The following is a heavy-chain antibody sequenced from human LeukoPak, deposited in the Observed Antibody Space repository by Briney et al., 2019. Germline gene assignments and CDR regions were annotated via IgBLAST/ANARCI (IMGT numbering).Heavy chain of an antibody. CDR3: ARGGELLTGDDAFDI. Sequence: GASVKVSCKASAYPFTNYYMHWVRQAPGQGLEWMGIINPGGASTTYAQKFQGRVTMTRDTSTSTVFVALNSLRSEDTAVYYCARGGELLTGDDAFDIWGQGTLVTVSS. CDR2: INPGGAST. CDR1: AYPFTNYY. V-gene: IGHV1-46*01. J-gene: IGHJ3*02. D-gene: IGHD2-15*01.